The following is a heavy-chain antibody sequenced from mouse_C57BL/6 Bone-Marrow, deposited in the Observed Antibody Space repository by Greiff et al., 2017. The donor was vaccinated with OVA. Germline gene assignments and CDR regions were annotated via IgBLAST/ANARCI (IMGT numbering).Heavy chain of an antibody. CDR3: ARELRLDY. CDR1: GYAFTNYL. Sequence: QVQLQQSGAELVRPGTSVKVSCKASGYAFTNYLIEWVKQRPGQGLEWIGVINPGSGGTNYNEKFKGKATLTADKSSSTAYMQLSSLTSEDSAVYFCARELRLDYWGQGTLVTVSA. V-gene: IGHV1-54*01. D-gene: IGHD2-1*01. CDR2: INPGSGGT. J-gene: IGHJ3*01.